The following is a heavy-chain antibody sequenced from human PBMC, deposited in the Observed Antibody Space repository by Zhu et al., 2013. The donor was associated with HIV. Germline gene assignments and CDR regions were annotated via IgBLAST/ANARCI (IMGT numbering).Heavy chain of an antibody. V-gene: IGHV1-46*01. CDR3: ARVIAPGDLPGYDAFDI. Sequence: QVQLVQSGAEVKKPGASVKVSCKASGYTFTSYYMHWVRQAPGQGLEWMGIINPSGGSTSYAQKFQGRVTMTRDTSTSTVYMELSSLRSEDTAVYYCARVIAPGDLPGYDAFDIWGQGTMVTVSS. CDR1: GYTFTSYY. J-gene: IGHJ3*02. CDR2: INPSGGST. D-gene: IGHD6-13*01.